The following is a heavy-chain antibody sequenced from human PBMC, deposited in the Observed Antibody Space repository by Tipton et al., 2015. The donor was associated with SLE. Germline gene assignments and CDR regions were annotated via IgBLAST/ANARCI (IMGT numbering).Heavy chain of an antibody. V-gene: IGHV1-2*02. J-gene: IGHJ4*02. CDR2: INPNSGGT. CDR1: GYTFTGYY. CDR3: AREVFEYSSSSGSAFDY. D-gene: IGHD6-6*01. Sequence: QVQLVQSGAEVKKPGASVKVSCKASGYTFTGYYMHWVRQAPGQGLEWMGWINPNSGGTNYAQKFQGRVTMTRDTSISTAYMELSRLRSDDTAVYYCAREVFEYSSSSGSAFDYWGQGTLVTVSS.